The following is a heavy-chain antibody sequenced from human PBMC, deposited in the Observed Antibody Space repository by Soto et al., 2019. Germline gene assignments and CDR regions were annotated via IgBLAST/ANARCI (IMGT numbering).Heavy chain of an antibody. CDR3: LKDLAHCGGDCYLLDDAFDI. CDR2: ISSNGGST. J-gene: IGHJ3*02. V-gene: IGHV3-64D*06. Sequence: RSLRLSCSASGFTFSSYAMHWDRQAPGKGLEYVSAISSNGGSTYYANSVKSRYTIFRGNSKNTLYLQMSSLRAEDTAVYYCLKDLAHCGGDCYLLDDAFDIWGQGTMVTVSS. CDR1: GFTFSSYA. D-gene: IGHD2-21*02.